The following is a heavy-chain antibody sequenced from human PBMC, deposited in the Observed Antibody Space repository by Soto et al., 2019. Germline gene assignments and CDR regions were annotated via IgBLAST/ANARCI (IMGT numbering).Heavy chain of an antibody. CDR2: INSDGSST. J-gene: IGHJ4*02. Sequence: GGSLRLPCAASGFTFRNYWMHWVRQAPGKGLVWVSRINSDGSSTSYADSVKGRFTISRDNAKNTLYLQMNSLRAEDTAVYYCARDNDYGDYPPDYWGQGTPGHRLL. V-gene: IGHV3-74*01. CDR1: GFTFRNYW. CDR3: ARDNDYGDYPPDY. D-gene: IGHD4-17*01.